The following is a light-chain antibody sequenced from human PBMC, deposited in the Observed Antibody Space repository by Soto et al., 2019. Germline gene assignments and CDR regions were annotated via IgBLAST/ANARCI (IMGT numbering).Light chain of an antibody. V-gene: IGLV2-14*03. Sequence: QSAPTQPSSESWSPGQSITISCSATPSDIGAYNYVSWYQHLPGKAPKVIIYDVTNRPSGVSSRFSGSKSGTTASLTISGLQAEDEANYYCGSYTISRTLMMFGGGTKVTVL. J-gene: IGLJ3*02. CDR1: PSDIGAYNY. CDR3: GSYTISRTLMM. CDR2: DVT.